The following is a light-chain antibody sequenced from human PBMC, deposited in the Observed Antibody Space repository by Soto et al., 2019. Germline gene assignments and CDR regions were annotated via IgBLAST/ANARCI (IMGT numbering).Light chain of an antibody. CDR3: SSYTSNNTCVV. V-gene: IGLV2-14*01. J-gene: IGLJ2*01. CDR1: SSDVGGYKY. Sequence: QSVLTQPASVSGSPGRSITISCTGTSSDVGGYKYVSWYQQHPGKAPRLIIYEDSYRPSGVSNRFSGSKSGNTASLTISGLQAEDEADYYCSSYTSNNTCVVFGGGTKLTVL. CDR2: EDS.